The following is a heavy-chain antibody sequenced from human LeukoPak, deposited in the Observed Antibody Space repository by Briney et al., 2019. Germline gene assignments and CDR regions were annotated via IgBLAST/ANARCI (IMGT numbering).Heavy chain of an antibody. CDR3: ARDGYCSGGSCYLGWFDP. D-gene: IGHD2-15*01. CDR1: GFTSTNYW. Sequence: GGSLRLSCAASGFTSTNYWMNWVRQAPGKGLEWVANINQDGSEIYYVDSVKGRFTISRDNAKNSLYLQMNSLRAEDTALYYCARDGYCSGGSCYLGWFDPWGQGTLVTVSS. V-gene: IGHV3-7*03. CDR2: INQDGSEI. J-gene: IGHJ5*02.